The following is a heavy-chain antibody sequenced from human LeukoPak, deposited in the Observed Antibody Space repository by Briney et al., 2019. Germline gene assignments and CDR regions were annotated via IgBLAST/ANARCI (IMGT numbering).Heavy chain of an antibody. CDR3: AREGGRYDILTGYYHDNWFDP. Sequence: GASVKVSCKTSEYTFTGYYMHWVRQAPGQGLEWMGWISPNSGGTNYAQKFQGRVTMTSGTSISTAYMELSRLRSDDTAVYYCAREGGRYDILTGYYHDNWFDPWGQGTLVTVSS. J-gene: IGHJ5*02. CDR1: EYTFTGYY. V-gene: IGHV1-2*02. CDR2: ISPNSGGT. D-gene: IGHD3-9*01.